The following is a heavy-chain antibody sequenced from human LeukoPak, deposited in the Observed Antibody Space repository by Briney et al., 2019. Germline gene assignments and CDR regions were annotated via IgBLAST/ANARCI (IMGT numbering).Heavy chain of an antibody. CDR3: ARDRYYDSSGTNYFDY. CDR1: GFTFSSYA. V-gene: IGHV3-30*04. J-gene: IGHJ4*02. D-gene: IGHD3-22*01. CDR2: ISYDGSNK. Sequence: GGSLRLSCAASGFTFSSYAVHWVRQAPGKGLEWVAVISYDGSNKYYADSVKGRFTISRDNSKNTLYLQMNSLRAEDTAVYYCARDRYYDSSGTNYFDYWGQGTLVTVSS.